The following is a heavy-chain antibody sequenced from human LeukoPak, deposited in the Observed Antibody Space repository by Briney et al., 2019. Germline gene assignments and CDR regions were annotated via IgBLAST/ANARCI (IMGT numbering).Heavy chain of an antibody. CDR3: ARTHYDSSGYYNPSDAFDI. J-gene: IGHJ3*02. Sequence: ASVKVSRKASGYTFTGHYMHWVRQGPGQGLEWMGWINPNSGGTNYAQKFQGRVTMTRDTSISTAYMELSRLRSDDTAVYYCARTHYDSSGYYNPSDAFDIWGQGTMVTVSS. D-gene: IGHD3-22*01. CDR2: INPNSGGT. CDR1: GYTFTGHY. V-gene: IGHV1-2*02.